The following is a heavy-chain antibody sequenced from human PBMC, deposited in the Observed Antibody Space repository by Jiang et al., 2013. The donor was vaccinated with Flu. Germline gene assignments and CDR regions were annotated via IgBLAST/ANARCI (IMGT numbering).Heavy chain of an antibody. D-gene: IGHD2-21*01. CDR2: STLTVVA. Sequence: WVRQALDKGLSGWDGSTLTVVAQLCTEVQGRVTMTRDTSISTAYMELSRLRSDDTAVYYCARPIVVVIAPSNAFDIWGQGTMVTVSS. CDR3: ARPIVVVIAPSNAFDI. J-gene: IGHJ3*02. V-gene: IGHV1-2*02.